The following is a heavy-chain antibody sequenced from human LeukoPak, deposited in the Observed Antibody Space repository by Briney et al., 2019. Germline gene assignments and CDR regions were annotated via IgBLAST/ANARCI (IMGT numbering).Heavy chain of an antibody. V-gene: IGHV1-18*01. CDR3: AREKRGYSYGYLDY. Sequence: GASVKVSCKASGGTFSSYAISWVRQAPGQGLEWMGWISAYNGNTNYAQKLQGRVTMTTDTSTSTAYMELRSLRSDDTAVYYCAREKRGYSYGYLDYWGQGTLVTVSS. D-gene: IGHD5-18*01. CDR1: GGTFSSYA. CDR2: ISAYNGNT. J-gene: IGHJ4*02.